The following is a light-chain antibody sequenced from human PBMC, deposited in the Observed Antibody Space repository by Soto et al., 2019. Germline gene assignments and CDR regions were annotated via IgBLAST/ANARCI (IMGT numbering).Light chain of an antibody. CDR1: SSDVGGYNY. CDR3: SSYTSSSSWV. V-gene: IGLV2-14*01. CDR2: EVS. Sequence: QSVLTQPASVSGSPGQSITISCTGTSSDVGGYNYVSWYQQHPGKAPKLMIYEVSNRPSGVSNRFSGSKSGSTASLTISGLQAEDGADYYCSSYTSSSSWVFGGGTKLTVL. J-gene: IGLJ3*02.